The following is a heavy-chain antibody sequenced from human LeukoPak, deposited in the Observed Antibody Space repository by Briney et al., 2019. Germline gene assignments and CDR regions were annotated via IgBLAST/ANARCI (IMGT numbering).Heavy chain of an antibody. D-gene: IGHD1-26*01. V-gene: IGHV4-4*07. CDR3: ARGGSGSYSAFDI. CDR2: ISTSGST. J-gene: IGHJ3*02. Sequence: SETLSLTCTVSGDSISSYYWTWIRQPAGKGLDWTGRISTSGSTNYNPSLKSRVTMSLDTSKNQFSLKLSSVTAADTAVHHCARGGSGSYSAFDIWGQGTMVTVSS. CDR1: GDSISSYY.